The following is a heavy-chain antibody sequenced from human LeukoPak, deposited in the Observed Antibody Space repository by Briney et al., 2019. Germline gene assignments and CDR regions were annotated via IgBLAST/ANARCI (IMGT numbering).Heavy chain of an antibody. Sequence: SVKVSCKASGGTFSSYAISWVRQAPGQGLEWMGGIIPIFGTANYAQKFQGRVTITADESTSTAYMELSSLRSEDTAVYYCARGRSGWANLGYWGREPWSPSPQ. D-gene: IGHD6-19*01. CDR1: GGTFSSYA. J-gene: IGHJ4*02. CDR3: ARGRSGWANLGY. V-gene: IGHV1-69*13. CDR2: IIPIFGTA.